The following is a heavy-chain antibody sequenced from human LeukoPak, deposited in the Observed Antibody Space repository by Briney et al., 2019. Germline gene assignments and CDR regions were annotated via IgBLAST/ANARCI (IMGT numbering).Heavy chain of an antibody. CDR1: GDSISRSNHF. D-gene: IGHD3-10*01. J-gene: IGHJ4*02. Sequence: PSETLSLTCTVSGDSISRSNHFWGWIRQSAGKGLEWIGRISTTGSTYYNPSFQSRVTMSVDTSKNQFSLKLSSVTAADTAVYYCATSFPRGVISPLGLDWGQGTLVTVSS. CDR3: ATSFPRGVISPLGLD. CDR2: ISTTGST. V-gene: IGHV4-61*02.